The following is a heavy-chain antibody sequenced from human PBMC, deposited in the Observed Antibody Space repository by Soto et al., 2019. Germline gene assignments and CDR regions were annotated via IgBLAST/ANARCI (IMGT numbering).Heavy chain of an antibody. V-gene: IGHV3-11*01. D-gene: IGHD5-18*01. CDR3: ARGGFNYAS. CDR2: ISSSGVSM. Sequence: QVQLLQSGGGLVKPGGSLRLSCAASGFTFSSSYMSWIRQAPGKGLEWVSYISSSGVSMYYADSVKGRFTISRDNANNSRYLRMNSLRAEDTAVYYCARGGFNYASWGQGTLVTVSP. J-gene: IGHJ5*02. CDR1: GFTFSSSY.